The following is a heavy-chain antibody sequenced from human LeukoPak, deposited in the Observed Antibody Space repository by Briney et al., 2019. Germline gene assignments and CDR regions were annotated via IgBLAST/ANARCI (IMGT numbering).Heavy chain of an antibody. D-gene: IGHD1-26*01. Sequence: ASVKVSCKASGYTFTGYYMHWVRRAPGQGLEWMGWINPNSGGKNYAQKFQGRVTMTRDTSISTAYMELSRLRSDDTAVYYCARARGRRPEYDYWGQGTLVTVSS. CDR1: GYTFTGYY. V-gene: IGHV1-2*02. CDR3: ARARGRRPEYDY. J-gene: IGHJ4*02. CDR2: INPNSGGK.